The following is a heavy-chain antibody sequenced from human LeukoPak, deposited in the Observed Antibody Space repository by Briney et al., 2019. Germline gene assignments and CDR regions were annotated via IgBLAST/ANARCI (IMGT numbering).Heavy chain of an antibody. Sequence: PSETLSLTCTVSGGSISSSSYYWSWIRQPPGKGLEWIGEINHSGSTNYNPSLKSRVTISVDTSKNQFSLKLSSVTAADTAVYYCARGRRLFYCSSTSCYVHFDYWGQGTLVTVSS. CDR2: INHSGST. D-gene: IGHD2-2*01. V-gene: IGHV4-39*07. CDR1: GGSISSSSYY. CDR3: ARGRRLFYCSSTSCYVHFDY. J-gene: IGHJ4*02.